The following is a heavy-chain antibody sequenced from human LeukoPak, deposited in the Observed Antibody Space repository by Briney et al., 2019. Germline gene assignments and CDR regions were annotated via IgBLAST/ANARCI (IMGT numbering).Heavy chain of an antibody. CDR2: IYYSGST. J-gene: IGHJ4*02. CDR3: ASGVESGYDRAIDY. V-gene: IGHV4-30-4*01. Sequence: NPSETLSLTYTVSGGSINSGDYYWSWIRQPPGKALEWIGYIYYSGSTYYNPSLKSRVTISVDTSKNQFSLKLSSVTAADTAVYYCASGVESGYDRAIDYWGQGTLVTVSS. CDR1: GGSINSGDYY. D-gene: IGHD5-12*01.